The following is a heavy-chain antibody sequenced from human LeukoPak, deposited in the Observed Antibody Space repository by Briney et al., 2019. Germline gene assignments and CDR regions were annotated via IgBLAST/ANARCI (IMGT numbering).Heavy chain of an antibody. D-gene: IGHD2-2*01. CDR1: GGSISSGSYY. V-gene: IGHV4-61*02. Sequence: SSETLSLTCTVSGGSISSGSYYWSWIRQPAGKGLEWIGRIYTSGSTNYNPSLKSRVTISVDTSKNQFSLKLSSVTAADTAVYYCARGPRPGRRGSSTSLGYMDVWGKGTTVTVSS. J-gene: IGHJ6*03. CDR2: IYTSGST. CDR3: ARGPRPGRRGSSTSLGYMDV.